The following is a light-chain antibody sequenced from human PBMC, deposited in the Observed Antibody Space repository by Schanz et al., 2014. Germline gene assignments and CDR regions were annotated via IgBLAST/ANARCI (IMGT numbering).Light chain of an antibody. V-gene: IGLV2-14*03. CDR1: SRSFGSYNF. Sequence: SGSGSPGQSITISFPSNSRSFGSYNFFSFSPPPPFKAPKLMIYDVSNRPSGVSNRFSGSKSGNTASLTISGLQAEDEADYYCSSYAGNNKLLFGGGTKLTVL. J-gene: IGLJ2*01. CDR2: DVS. CDR3: SSYAGNNKLL.